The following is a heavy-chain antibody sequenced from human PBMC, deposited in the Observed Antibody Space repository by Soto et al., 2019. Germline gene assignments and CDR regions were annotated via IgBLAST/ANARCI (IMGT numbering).Heavy chain of an antibody. CDR1: ADSISSYY. CDR2: VYRGGSA. J-gene: IGHJ3*02. D-gene: IGHD1-26*01. V-gene: IGHV4-59*01. CDR3: ARDAPYLLDAFEM. Sequence: QVQLQESGPGLVKPSETLSLTCTVSADSISSYYWSWIRQPPGKGLEWIGYVYRGGSANYNPSLQSRVTISVDTSKNQISLKLSSVTAADTAVYYCARDAPYLLDAFEMWGQGTVFTVSS.